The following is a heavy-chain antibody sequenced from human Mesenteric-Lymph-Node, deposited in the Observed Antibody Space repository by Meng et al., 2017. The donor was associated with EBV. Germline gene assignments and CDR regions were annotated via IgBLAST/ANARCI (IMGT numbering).Heavy chain of an antibody. CDR3: ARYGCSGGSCYPYFDY. CDR2: IYYSGST. Sequence: QVELPEAGQGRVNPSQALSLTSAASGGSISSGGYYWSWIRQPPGKGLEWIGYIYYSGSTYYNPSLKSRVTIPVDTSKNQFSLKLSSVTAADTAVYYCARYGCSGGSCYPYFDYWGQGTLVTVSS. V-gene: IGHV4-31*11. J-gene: IGHJ4*02. D-gene: IGHD2-15*01. CDR1: GGSISSGGYY.